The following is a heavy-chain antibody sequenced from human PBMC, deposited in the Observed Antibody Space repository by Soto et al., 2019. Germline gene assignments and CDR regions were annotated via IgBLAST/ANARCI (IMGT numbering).Heavy chain of an antibody. Sequence: GGSLRLSCAASGFTFSSYSMNWVRQAPGKGLEWVSYISSSSSTIYYADSVKGRFTISRDNAKNSLYLQMNSLRDEDTAVYYCAREIAAAGTGGWFDPWGQGTLVTVSS. J-gene: IGHJ5*02. CDR2: ISSSSSTI. D-gene: IGHD6-13*01. CDR1: GFTFSSYS. CDR3: AREIAAAGTGGWFDP. V-gene: IGHV3-48*02.